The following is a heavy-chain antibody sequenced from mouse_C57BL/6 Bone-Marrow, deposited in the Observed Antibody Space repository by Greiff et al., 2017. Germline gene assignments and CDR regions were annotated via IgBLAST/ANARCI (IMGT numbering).Heavy chain of an antibody. CDR3: ARRELGPFDY. CDR1: GYTFTSYW. Sequence: QVQLQQPGAELVKPGASVTLSCKASGYTFTSYWMHWVKQRPGQGLEWIGMIHPNSGSTNYNEKFKSKATLTVDKSSSTAYMQLSSLTSEDSAVYYCARRELGPFDYWGQGTTLTVSS. J-gene: IGHJ2*01. CDR2: IHPNSGST. V-gene: IGHV1-64*01. D-gene: IGHD4-1*01.